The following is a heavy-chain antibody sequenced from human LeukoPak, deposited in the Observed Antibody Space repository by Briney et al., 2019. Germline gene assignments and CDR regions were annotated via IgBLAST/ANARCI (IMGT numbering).Heavy chain of an antibody. J-gene: IGHJ5*02. CDR2: IYNSGST. Sequence: SETLSLTCTVSGDSISSYYWSWIRQPPGKGLEWIGDIYNSGSTKYNPSLKIRVTISIDTSKNQFSLKVNSVTAADTAVYYCARGGTSALEWFGPWGQGTLVTVSS. CDR1: GDSISSYY. D-gene: IGHD3-3*01. V-gene: IGHV4-59*01. CDR3: ARGGTSALEWFGP.